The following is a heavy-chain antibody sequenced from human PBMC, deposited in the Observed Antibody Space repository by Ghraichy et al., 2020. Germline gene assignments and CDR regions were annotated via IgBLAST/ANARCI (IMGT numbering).Heavy chain of an antibody. D-gene: IGHD3-10*01. CDR2: IYSGGAT. V-gene: IGHV3-53*01. J-gene: IGHJ6*02. CDR3: ARGGGSGNKNGMDV. CDR1: GFTISSSH. Sequence: GSLRLSCAASGFTISSSHMTWVRQAPGKGLEWVSIIYSGGATYYADSVKGRFTISRDTSKNTVSLQMNSLRAEDTAVYYCARGGGSGNKNGMDVWGQGTTVTVSS.